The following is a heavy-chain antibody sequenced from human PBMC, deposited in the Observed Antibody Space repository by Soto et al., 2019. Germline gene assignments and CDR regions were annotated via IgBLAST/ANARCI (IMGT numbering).Heavy chain of an antibody. J-gene: IGHJ6*02. Sequence: PGGSLRLSCAASGFTFSSYAMSWVRQAPGKGLEWVSAISGSGGSTYYADSVKGRFTISRDNSKNTLYLQMNSLRAEDTAVYYCAKDQTPLVFYYGSGSPRLNEALYYGMDVWGQGTTVTVSS. CDR2: ISGSGGST. V-gene: IGHV3-23*01. CDR3: AKDQTPLVFYYGSGSPRLNEALYYGMDV. D-gene: IGHD3-10*01. CDR1: GFTFSSYA.